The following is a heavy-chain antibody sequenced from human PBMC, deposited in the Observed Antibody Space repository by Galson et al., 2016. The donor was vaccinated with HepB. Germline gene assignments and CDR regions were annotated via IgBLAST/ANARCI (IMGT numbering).Heavy chain of an antibody. CDR1: GFTFSTYG. D-gene: IGHD6-13*01. CDR2: ISYDANHASYE. Sequence: SLRLSCAASGFTFSTYGMHWVRQAPGKGLEWVAVISYDANHASYENYADSVKGRFTISRDNSKNTLSLQMNSLRIEDTALYYCARELIGSSWYEMVGYWGQGTLVTVSS. CDR3: ARELIGSSWYEMVGY. V-gene: IGHV3-30*03. J-gene: IGHJ4*02.